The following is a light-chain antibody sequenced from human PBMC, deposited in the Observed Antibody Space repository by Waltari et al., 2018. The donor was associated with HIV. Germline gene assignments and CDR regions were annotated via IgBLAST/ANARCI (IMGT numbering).Light chain of an antibody. CDR1: SSNLGDTY. CDR3: AAWDDSLSGWV. Sequence: QSALTQPPSTSGTPGQTGTLPCSGSSSNLGDTYVSWYQQLPGTAPKLLIYRNSQRPSGVRDRFSGSKSGTSASLAINDLRSEDEAEYHCAAWDDSLSGWVFGGGTNLTVL. CDR2: RNS. V-gene: IGLV1-47*01. J-gene: IGLJ3*02.